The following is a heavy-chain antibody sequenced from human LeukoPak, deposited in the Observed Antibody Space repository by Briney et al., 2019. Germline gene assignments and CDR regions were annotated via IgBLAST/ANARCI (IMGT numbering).Heavy chain of an antibody. V-gene: IGHV3-48*01. Sequence: GGSLRLSCAASGFTFSRYSMNWVRQAPGKGLEWVSYIRDNSDTIYYADSVKGRFTISRDNAKNSLYLQMDSLRAEDTAVYYCARSTGSYYSWGQGTWSPSPQ. D-gene: IGHD1-26*01. CDR1: GFTFSRYS. J-gene: IGHJ4*02. CDR2: IRDNSDTI. CDR3: ARSTGSYYS.